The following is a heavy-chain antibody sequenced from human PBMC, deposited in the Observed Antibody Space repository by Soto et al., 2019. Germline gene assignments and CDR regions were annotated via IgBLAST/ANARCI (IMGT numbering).Heavy chain of an antibody. V-gene: IGHV4-39*01. D-gene: IGHD3-16*01. CDR1: GGSLSSSTYY. CDR2: ISYSGGT. J-gene: IGHJ4*02. CDR3: ARRGRDAARVPPYFDH. Sequence: SETLSLTCTVSGGSLSSSTYYWAWIRQPPGKGLEWIGSISYSGGTYYSPSLKSRITMSVDTSQNQVSLKLNSVTATDTAVYYCARRGRDAARVPPYFDHWGQGYLVTVSS.